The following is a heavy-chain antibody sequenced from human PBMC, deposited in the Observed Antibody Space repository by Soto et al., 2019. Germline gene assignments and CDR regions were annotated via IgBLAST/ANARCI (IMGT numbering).Heavy chain of an antibody. Sequence: QVQLVQSGAEVKKPGASVKVSCKASGYTFTSYDINWVRQATGQGLEWMGWMNPNSGNTGYAQKFQGRVTMTRNTSISTAYMELRSLRSEDTAVYYCATDFSGYSYGSYYFYYWGQGTLVTVSS. J-gene: IGHJ4*02. CDR3: ATDFSGYSYGSYYFYY. CDR2: MNPNSGNT. V-gene: IGHV1-8*01. CDR1: GYTFTSYD. D-gene: IGHD5-18*01.